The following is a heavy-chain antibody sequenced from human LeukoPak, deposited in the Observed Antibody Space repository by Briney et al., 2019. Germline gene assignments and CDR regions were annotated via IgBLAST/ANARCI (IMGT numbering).Heavy chain of an antibody. D-gene: IGHD3-10*01. Sequence: SETLSLTCTVSGGSISSYYWSWIRQPPGKGLEWIGYIYSSGSTNYNPSLKSRITISVDTSKNQFSLKLSSVTAADTAVYYCARDGGYGSGSFPRQNYYYYGMDVWGQGTTVTVSS. CDR3: ARDGGYGSGSFPRQNYYYYGMDV. J-gene: IGHJ6*02. V-gene: IGHV4-59*01. CDR2: IYSSGST. CDR1: GGSISSYY.